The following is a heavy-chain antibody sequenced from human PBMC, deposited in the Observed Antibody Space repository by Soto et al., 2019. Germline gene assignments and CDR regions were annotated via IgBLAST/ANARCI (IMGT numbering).Heavy chain of an antibody. J-gene: IGHJ6*02. CDR2: IVVGSGNT. CDR1: GFTFTSSA. V-gene: IGHV1-58*01. D-gene: IGHD2-8*01. CDR3: AAPHCTNGVCYSGYYYYYGMDV. Sequence: ASVKVSCKASGFTFTSSAVQWVRQARGQRLEWIGWIVVGSGNTNYAQKSQERVTITRDMSTSTAYMELSSLRSEDTAVYYCAAPHCTNGVCYSGYYYYYGMDVWGQGTTVTVSS.